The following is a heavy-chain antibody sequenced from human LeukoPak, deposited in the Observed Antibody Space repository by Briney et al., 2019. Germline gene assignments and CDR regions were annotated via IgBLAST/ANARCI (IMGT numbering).Heavy chain of an antibody. CDR3: ARVGTIFGVVIIWYFDL. J-gene: IGHJ2*01. CDR2: INPNSGGT. V-gene: IGHV1-2*02. CDR1: GYTFTGYY. Sequence: ASVKVSCKASGYTFTGYYMHWVRQAPGQGLEWMGWINPNSGGTNYAQKFQGRVTMTRDTSISTASMELSRLRSDDTAVYYCARVGTIFGVVIIWYFDLWGRGTLVTVSS. D-gene: IGHD3-3*01.